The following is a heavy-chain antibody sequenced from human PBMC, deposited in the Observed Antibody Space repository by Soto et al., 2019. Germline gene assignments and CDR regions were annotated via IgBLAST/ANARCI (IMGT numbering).Heavy chain of an antibody. D-gene: IGHD3-22*01. CDR3: ARGSSGYFDY. CDR2: ISAHTGST. J-gene: IGHJ4*02. Sequence: VLLRGSCTAAGSTITIYGMGWVRQAHGQGLEWMGWISAHTGSTSYAQKFQGRVTMTRDTSTSTVYMELSSLRSEDTAVYYCARGSSGYFDYWGQGTLVNVAS. V-gene: IGHV1-18*01. CDR1: GSTITIYG.